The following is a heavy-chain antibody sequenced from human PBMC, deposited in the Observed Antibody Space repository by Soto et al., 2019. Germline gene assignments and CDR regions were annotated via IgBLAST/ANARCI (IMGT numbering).Heavy chain of an antibody. D-gene: IGHD4-17*01. CDR1: GYTFSSSA. Sequence: GASVKVSCKASGYTFSSSAISWVRQAPGQGPEWMGWISSSGVTNYAQNFQGRVTLTVDSSTTTAYMEVRSLSSADTAIYYCARDHGRYGTFDYWGQGTLVTVSS. CDR2: ISSSGVT. V-gene: IGHV1-18*04. J-gene: IGHJ4*02. CDR3: ARDHGRYGTFDY.